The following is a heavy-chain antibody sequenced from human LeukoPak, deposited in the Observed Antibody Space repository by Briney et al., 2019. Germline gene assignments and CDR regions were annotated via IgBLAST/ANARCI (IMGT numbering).Heavy chain of an antibody. CDR1: GFTFSSYA. CDR2: ISGSGGST. V-gene: IGHV3-23*01. D-gene: IGHD3-3*01. CDR3: AKGAYDFWSGYYGYYFDY. J-gene: IGHJ4*02. Sequence: GGSLRLSCAASGFTFSSYAMSWVRQAPGKGLEWVSAISGSGGSTYYVDSVKGRFTISRDNSKNTLYLQMNSLRAEDTAVYYCAKGAYDFWSGYYGYYFDYWGQGTLVTVSS.